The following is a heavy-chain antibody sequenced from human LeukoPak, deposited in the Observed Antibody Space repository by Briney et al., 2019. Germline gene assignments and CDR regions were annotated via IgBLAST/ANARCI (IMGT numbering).Heavy chain of an antibody. D-gene: IGHD4-17*01. Sequence: GASVKVSCKASGYTFSSYGIMWVRQAPGQGLEWMGWITVYNGNTNYAEKFQGRVTMTTDTSTSTAYMELRSPTSDDTAVYYCARDEVYGERDFDYWGQGTLVTVSS. V-gene: IGHV1-18*01. CDR1: GYTFSSYG. CDR2: ITVYNGNT. CDR3: ARDEVYGERDFDY. J-gene: IGHJ4*02.